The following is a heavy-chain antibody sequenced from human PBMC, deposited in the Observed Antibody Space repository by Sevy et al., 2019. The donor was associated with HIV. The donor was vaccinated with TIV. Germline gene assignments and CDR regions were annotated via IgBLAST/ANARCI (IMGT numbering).Heavy chain of an antibody. Sequence: SETPSLTCTVSGGSINSDHWNWIRQPPGKGLEWIGYVYYTGGTNYNPSLKNRVTISVDRTKNQFSLKLTSVTAADTAVYYCVRRNDFDIWGQGTMVTVSS. CDR3: VRRNDFDI. V-gene: IGHV4-59*08. CDR2: VYYTGGT. CDR1: GGSINSDH. J-gene: IGHJ3*02.